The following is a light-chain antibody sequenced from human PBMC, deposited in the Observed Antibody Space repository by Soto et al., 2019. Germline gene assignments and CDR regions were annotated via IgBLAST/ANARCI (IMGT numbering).Light chain of an antibody. Sequence: DIVLTQSPATLSVSPGDRATLSCRASQSVSSYLAWYQQKTGQAPRLLIYDASNRATGIPDRLSGSGSGTDLTLTISRLEPEDSAVYYCQXYGSSPRTFGQGTKVDIK. CDR2: DAS. CDR1: QSVSSY. J-gene: IGKJ1*01. V-gene: IGKV3-20*01. CDR3: QXYGSSPRT.